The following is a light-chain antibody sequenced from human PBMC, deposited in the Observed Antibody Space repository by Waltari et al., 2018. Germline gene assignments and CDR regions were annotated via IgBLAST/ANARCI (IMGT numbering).Light chain of an antibody. CDR1: SRDVGVYNY. CDR2: DVT. V-gene: IGLV2-14*03. J-gene: IGLJ3*02. CDR3: SSYTSRATWV. Sequence: QSALTQPASVSGSPGQSITLSCTGTSRDVGVYNYVSWFQQHPYKAPRLLIFDVTNRPSGFSNRFSGSKSGNTASLTISGLQAEDEADYYCSSYTSRATWVFGGGTRLAVL.